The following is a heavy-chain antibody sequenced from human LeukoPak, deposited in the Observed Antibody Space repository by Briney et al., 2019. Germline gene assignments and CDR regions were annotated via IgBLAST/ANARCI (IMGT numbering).Heavy chain of an antibody. CDR3: AKDARRTSGWYFFDY. V-gene: IGHV3-23*01. J-gene: IGHJ4*02. D-gene: IGHD6-19*01. CDR1: GFAFSSQS. Sequence: GGSLRLSCAASGFAFSSQSMGWVRQAPGKGLEWASVISDSGSITYYADSVKGRFTISRDNSKNTLFLQMNSLRAEDTAVYYCAKDARRTSGWYFFDYWGQGTLVTVSS. CDR2: ISDSGSIT.